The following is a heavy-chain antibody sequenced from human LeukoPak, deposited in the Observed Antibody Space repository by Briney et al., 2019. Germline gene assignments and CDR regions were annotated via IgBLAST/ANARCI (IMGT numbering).Heavy chain of an antibody. V-gene: IGHV3-48*01. D-gene: IGHD6-13*01. Sequence: GGSLRLSCAASGFTFSTYSMNWVRQAPGKGLEWISYISSSSTAIYYADSVKGRFTISRGNAKSSLYLQMNSLRAEDTAVYYCARESVQQLSPWGQGALVTVSS. J-gene: IGHJ5*02. CDR2: ISSSSTAI. CDR3: ARESVQQLSP. CDR1: GFTFSTYS.